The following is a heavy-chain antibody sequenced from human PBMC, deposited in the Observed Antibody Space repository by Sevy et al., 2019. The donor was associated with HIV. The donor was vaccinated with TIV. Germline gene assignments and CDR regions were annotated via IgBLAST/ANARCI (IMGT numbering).Heavy chain of an antibody. Sequence: GGSLRLSCAASGFTFSSYGMHLVRQAPGKGLEWVAVIWYDGSNKYYADSVKGRFTISRDNSKNTLYLQMNSLRAEDTAVYYCARDKEEWPDNYYGMDVWGQGTTVTVSS. V-gene: IGHV3-33*01. CDR2: IWYDGSNK. D-gene: IGHD3-3*01. CDR3: ARDKEEWPDNYYGMDV. CDR1: GFTFSSYG. J-gene: IGHJ6*02.